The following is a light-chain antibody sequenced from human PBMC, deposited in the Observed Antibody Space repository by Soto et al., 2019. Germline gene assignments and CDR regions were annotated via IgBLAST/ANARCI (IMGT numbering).Light chain of an antibody. Sequence: QSALTQPASVSGSPGQSITISCTGTSSDVGAYNYVSWCQQHPGKAPKLVIYEVNNRPSGISNRFSGSKSGNTASLTISGLQAADEADYFCSSYTTSITLVFGTGTKVTVL. CDR3: SSYTTSITLV. J-gene: IGLJ1*01. CDR2: EVN. CDR1: SSDVGAYNY. V-gene: IGLV2-14*01.